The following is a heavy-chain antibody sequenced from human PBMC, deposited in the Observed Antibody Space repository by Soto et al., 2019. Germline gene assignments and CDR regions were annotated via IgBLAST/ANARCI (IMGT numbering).Heavy chain of an antibody. CDR2: ISAYNGNT. Sequence: GASVKVSCKASGYTFTSYGISWVRQAPGQGFEWMGWISAYNGNTNYAQKLQGRVTMTTDTSTSTAYMELRSLRSDDTAVYYCARGPIFGVVIIKGWFDPWGQGTLVTVSS. V-gene: IGHV1-18*01. D-gene: IGHD3-3*01. J-gene: IGHJ5*02. CDR1: GYTFTSYG. CDR3: ARGPIFGVVIIKGWFDP.